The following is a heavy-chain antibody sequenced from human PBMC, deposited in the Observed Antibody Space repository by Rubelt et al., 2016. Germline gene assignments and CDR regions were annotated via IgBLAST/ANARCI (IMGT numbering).Heavy chain of an antibody. D-gene: IGHD3-10*01. CDR1: GGSFSGYY. CDR2: INHSGST. J-gene: IGHJ4*02. Sequence: QVQLQQWGAGLLKPSETLSLTCAVYGGSFSGYYWSWIRQPPGKGLEWIGEINHSGSTYYNPSLKSRVTISVDTSKNQFSLKLSSVTAADTAVYYCARGRDGDRMGCCGQGTLVTVSS. CDR3: ARGRDGDRMGC. V-gene: IGHV4-34*01.